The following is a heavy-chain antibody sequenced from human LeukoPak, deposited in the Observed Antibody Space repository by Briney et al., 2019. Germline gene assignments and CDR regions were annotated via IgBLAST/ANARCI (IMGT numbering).Heavy chain of an antibody. CDR1: GFTLSRNA. Sequence: PGGSLRLSCAVSGFTLSRNAMTWVRQAPGKGLQWISSISVSGDATDYADSVKGRFTISRDNSKNTLYLQMNSLRAEDTAVYYCARERDGIVGASFDYWGQGTLVTVSS. D-gene: IGHD1-26*01. CDR2: ISVSGDAT. V-gene: IGHV3-23*01. J-gene: IGHJ4*02. CDR3: ARERDGIVGASFDY.